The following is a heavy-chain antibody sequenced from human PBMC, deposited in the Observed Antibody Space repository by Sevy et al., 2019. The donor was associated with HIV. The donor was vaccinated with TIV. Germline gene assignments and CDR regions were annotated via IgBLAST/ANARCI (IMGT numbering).Heavy chain of an antibody. CDR1: GFTFSSYS. V-gene: IGHV3-48*01. CDR2: ISGSSTTI. Sequence: GGSLRLSCAASGFTFSSYSMNWVRQAPGKGLEWASYISGSSTTIYYADSVKGRFTISRDNAKNSLYLQMNSLRAEDTAVYDCAREGGYSDQGMDVWGQGTTVTVSS. J-gene: IGHJ6*02. CDR3: AREGGYSDQGMDV. D-gene: IGHD5-12*01.